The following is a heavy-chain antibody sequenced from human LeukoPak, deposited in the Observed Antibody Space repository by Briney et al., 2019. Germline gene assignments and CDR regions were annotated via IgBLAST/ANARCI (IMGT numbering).Heavy chain of an antibody. D-gene: IGHD2-21*02. J-gene: IGHJ4*02. V-gene: IGHV3-48*04. CDR3: ANLRLLGFDS. CDR1: GFAFSSYS. CDR2: ITAGSGTI. Sequence: GGSLRLSCAASGFAFSSYSMDWIRQPPGKGLEWISFITAGSGTIYYADSVKGRFTISRDNAKNSLYLQMNSLRAEDTAVYYCANLRLLGFDSWGQGTLVTVSS.